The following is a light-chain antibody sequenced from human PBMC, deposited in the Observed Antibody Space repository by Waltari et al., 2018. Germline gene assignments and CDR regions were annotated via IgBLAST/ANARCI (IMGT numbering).Light chain of an antibody. V-gene: IGKV3-20*01. Sequence: EIVLTQSPGTLSLSPGERATLSCRASQNINSRFLAWYQQKPGQAPRLLMYIISSRATGIPDRFSGSGSGTDFTLTISRLEPEDFAVYYCQQYGTSPYTFGQGNKLE. CDR3: QQYGTSPYT. J-gene: IGKJ2*01. CDR2: IIS. CDR1: QNINSRF.